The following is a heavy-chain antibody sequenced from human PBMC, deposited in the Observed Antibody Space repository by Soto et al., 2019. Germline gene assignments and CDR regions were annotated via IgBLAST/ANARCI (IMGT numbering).Heavy chain of an antibody. CDR3: VAGVGSSGGYSVDY. V-gene: IGHV1-24*01. CDR1: GYTLTELS. CDR2: FDPEDGET. J-gene: IGHJ4*02. Sequence: QVQLVQSGAEVKKPGASVKVSCKVSGYTLTELSMHWVRQAPGKGLEWMGGFDPEDGETIYAQKFQGRVTMIEDTSTDTAYMELSSLRSEDTAVYYCVAGVGSSGGYSVDYWGQGTLVTVSS. D-gene: IGHD5-12*01.